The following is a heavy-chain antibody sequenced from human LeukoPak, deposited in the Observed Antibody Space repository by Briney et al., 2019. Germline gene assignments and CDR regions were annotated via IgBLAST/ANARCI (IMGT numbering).Heavy chain of an antibody. CDR3: ARGAFYYYDSSGYYVFDY. J-gene: IGHJ4*02. CDR1: GGSISSYY. D-gene: IGHD3-22*01. Sequence: SETLSLTCTVSGGSISSYYWSWIRQPPGKGLEWIGYIYYSGSTNYNPSLKSRVTISVDTSKNQFSLKLSPVTAADTAVYYCARGAFYYYDSSGYYVFDYWGQGTLVTVSS. V-gene: IGHV4-59*01. CDR2: IYYSGST.